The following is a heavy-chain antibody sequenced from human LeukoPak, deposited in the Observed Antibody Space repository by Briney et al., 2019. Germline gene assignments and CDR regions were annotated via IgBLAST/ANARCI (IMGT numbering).Heavy chain of an antibody. D-gene: IGHD3-9*01. CDR3: AAGRYFDLVDY. Sequence: GASVKVSYKASGFTFSSSAMQWVRQARGQPLEWMGWIVVGSGNTNYAQKFQERVTITRDMSTSTAYMELSSLRSEDTAVYYCAAGRYFDLVDYWGQGTLVTVSS. CDR2: IVVGSGNT. J-gene: IGHJ4*02. CDR1: GFTFSSSA. V-gene: IGHV1-58*02.